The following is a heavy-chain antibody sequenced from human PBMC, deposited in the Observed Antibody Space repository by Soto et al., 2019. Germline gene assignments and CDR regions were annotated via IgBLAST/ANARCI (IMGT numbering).Heavy chain of an antibody. J-gene: IGHJ4*02. CDR2: INHSGST. Sequence: SETLSLTCAVYGGPFSGYYWTWIRQPPGTGLEWIGEINHSGSTNYNPSLKSRVTISVDTSKNQFSLKLSSVTAADTAVYYCARGYCTSTSCSRLDYWGQGTLVTVSS. D-gene: IGHD2-2*01. CDR1: GGPFSGYY. CDR3: ARGYCTSTSCSRLDY. V-gene: IGHV4-34*01.